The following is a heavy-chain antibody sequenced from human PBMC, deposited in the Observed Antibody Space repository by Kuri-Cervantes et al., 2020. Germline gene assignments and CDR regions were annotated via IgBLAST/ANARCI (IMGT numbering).Heavy chain of an antibody. V-gene: IGHV3-23*01. D-gene: IGHD3-10*01. CDR2: ISGSGGST. Sequence: GESLKISCAASGFTVSRNYMSWVRQAPGKGLEWVSAISGSGGSTYYADSVKGRFNISRDNSKNTLYLQMNSLRAEDTAVYYCARNRSMIRDMDVWGQGTTVTVSS. CDR1: GFTVSRNY. CDR3: ARNRSMIRDMDV. J-gene: IGHJ6*02.